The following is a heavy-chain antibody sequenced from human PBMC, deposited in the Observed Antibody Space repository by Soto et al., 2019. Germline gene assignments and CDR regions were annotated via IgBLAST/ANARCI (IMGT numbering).Heavy chain of an antibody. CDR3: ARAYYYDSSGYSKYFDY. J-gene: IGHJ4*02. V-gene: IGHV4-34*01. CDR2: INHSGST. D-gene: IGHD3-22*01. Sequence: PSETLSLTCAVYGGSFSGYYWSWIRQPPGKGLEWIGEINHSGSTNYNPSLKSRVTISVDTSKNQFSLKLSSVTAADTAVYYCARAYYYDSSGYSKYFDYWGQGTLVTSPQ. CDR1: GGSFSGYY.